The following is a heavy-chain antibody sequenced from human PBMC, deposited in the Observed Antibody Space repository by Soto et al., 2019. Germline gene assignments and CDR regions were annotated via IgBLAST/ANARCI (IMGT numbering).Heavy chain of an antibody. CDR1: GFTVSSNY. Sequence: EVQLVESGGGLVQPGGSLRLSCAASGFTVSSNYMTWFRQTPGKGLEWVSVVFTNAGTLYADSVKGRFTISRDNSKNTLFLQMNFLRAEDTAVYYYARDQGVPVTAWGQGTLVTVSS. J-gene: IGHJ5*02. CDR3: ARDQGVPVTA. D-gene: IGHD6-19*01. CDR2: VFTNAGT. V-gene: IGHV3-66*01.